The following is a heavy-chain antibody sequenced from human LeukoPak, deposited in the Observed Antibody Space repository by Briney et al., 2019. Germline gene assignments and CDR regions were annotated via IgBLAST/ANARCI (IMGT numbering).Heavy chain of an antibody. CDR3: AGGGQGDGYSADEAFDF. CDR1: GDSVSGNSTA. Sequence: SQTLSLTCAISGDSVSGNSTAYNWIRQSPSRGLEWLGRTYYRSKWYNDYAVSVKSRITINPDTSKNQLSLQLNSVTPDDTAVYYCAGGGQGDGYSADEAFDFWGQGTMVTVSS. CDR2: TYYRSKWYN. J-gene: IGHJ3*01. D-gene: IGHD5-24*01. V-gene: IGHV6-1*01.